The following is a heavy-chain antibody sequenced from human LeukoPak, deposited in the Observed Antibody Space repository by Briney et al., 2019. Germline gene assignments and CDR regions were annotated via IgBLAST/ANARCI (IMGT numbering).Heavy chain of an antibody. J-gene: IGHJ6*02. V-gene: IGHV3-48*02. CDR1: GFTFSSYS. D-gene: IGHD2-2*01. CDR2: ISSSSSTI. CDR3: ARDKGVVPTMDV. Sequence: GGSLRLSCAASGFTFSSYSMNWVRQAPGKGLEWVSYISSSSSTIYYADSVKGRFTISRDNAKNSLSLQMNSLRDEDTAVYYCARDKGVVPTMDVWGQGTAVTVSS.